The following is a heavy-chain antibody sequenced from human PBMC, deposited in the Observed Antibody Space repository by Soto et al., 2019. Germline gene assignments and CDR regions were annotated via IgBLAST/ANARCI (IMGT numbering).Heavy chain of an antibody. V-gene: IGHV1-2*04. D-gene: IGHD2-2*01. J-gene: IGHJ4*02. CDR2: INPNSGGT. Sequence: QVQLVQPGAEVKKPGASVKVSCKASGYTFTGYYMHWVRQAPGQGLEWMGWINPNSGGTNYAQKFQGWVTMTRDTSISTAYMELSRLRSDDTAVYYCARDAGAYAKTRGYFDYWGQGTLVTVSS. CDR3: ARDAGAYAKTRGYFDY. CDR1: GYTFTGYY.